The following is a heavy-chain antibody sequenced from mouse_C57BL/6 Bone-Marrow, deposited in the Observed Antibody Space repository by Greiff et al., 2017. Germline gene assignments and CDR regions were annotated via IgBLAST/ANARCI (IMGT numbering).Heavy chain of an antibody. V-gene: IGHV1-63*01. Sequence: VQLQQSGAELVRPGTSVKMSCKASGYTFTNYWIGWAKQRPGHGLEWIGDIYPGGGYTNYNEKFKGKATLTADKSFSTAYMQFSSLTSEDSAIYYCAREGDFYAMDYWGQGTSVTVSS. CDR2: IYPGGGYT. CDR3: AREGDFYAMDY. J-gene: IGHJ4*01. CDR1: GYTFTNYW.